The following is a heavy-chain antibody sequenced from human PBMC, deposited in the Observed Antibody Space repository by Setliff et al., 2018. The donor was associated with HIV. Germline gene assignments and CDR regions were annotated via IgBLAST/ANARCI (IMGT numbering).Heavy chain of an antibody. CDR1: GDSVSSASYY. CDR3: ASEAWTSYRSSSGYYYYYMDV. Sequence: PSETLSLTCTVSGDSVSSASYYWSWIRQPPGKGLEWIGYIYYSGTTKYNPFLKSRVTISVDTSKNQFSLKLSSVTAADTAVYYCASEAWTSYRSSSGYYYYYMDVWGKGTTVTVS. CDR2: IYYSGTT. J-gene: IGHJ6*03. V-gene: IGHV4-61*01. D-gene: IGHD6-6*01.